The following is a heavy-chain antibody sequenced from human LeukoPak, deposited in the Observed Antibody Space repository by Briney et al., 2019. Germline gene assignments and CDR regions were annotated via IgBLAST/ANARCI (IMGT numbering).Heavy chain of an antibody. J-gene: IGHJ4*02. Sequence: GASVKVSCKASGYTFTAYYVQWVRQAPGQGLEWMGWSNPNSGGTSYPRKFQGRVTITTDTSINPAYLELSSLGADDRAVYYCASGQGGNTPNWGQGTLVTVST. CDR2: SNPNSGGT. D-gene: IGHD4-23*01. V-gene: IGHV1-2*02. CDR3: ASGQGGNTPN. CDR1: GYTFTAYY.